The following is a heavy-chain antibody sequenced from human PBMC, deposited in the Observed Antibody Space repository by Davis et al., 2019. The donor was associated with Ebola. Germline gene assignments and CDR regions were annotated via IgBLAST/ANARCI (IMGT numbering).Heavy chain of an antibody. V-gene: IGHV3-23*01. Sequence: GGSLRLSCAASGFTFSSYSMNWVRQAPGKGLEWLSAISADAASTYYADSVKGRFTISRDISTNTVYLQMSSLGVADTALYYCARELGYGSGVDYWGQGTLVTVSS. CDR1: GFTFSSYS. CDR3: ARELGYGSGVDY. D-gene: IGHD3-10*01. CDR2: ISADAAST. J-gene: IGHJ4*02.